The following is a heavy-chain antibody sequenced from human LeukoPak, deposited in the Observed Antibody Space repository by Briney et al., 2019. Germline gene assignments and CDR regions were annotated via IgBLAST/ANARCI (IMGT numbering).Heavy chain of an antibody. J-gene: IGHJ4*02. CDR2: IYYSGST. V-gene: IGHV4-59*12. Sequence: SSETLSLTCTVSGDSISNYYWSWIRQPPGKGLEWIGYIYYSGSTDYNPSLKSRVTISVDTSKNQFSLKLSSVTAADTAVYYCARERIVLMVYAIYDYWGQGTLVTVSS. CDR1: GDSISNYY. D-gene: IGHD2-8*01. CDR3: ARERIVLMVYAIYDY.